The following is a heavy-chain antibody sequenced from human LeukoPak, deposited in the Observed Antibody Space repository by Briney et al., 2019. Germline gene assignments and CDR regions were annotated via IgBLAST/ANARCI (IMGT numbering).Heavy chain of an antibody. J-gene: IGHJ4*02. Sequence: PGGSLRLSCAASGFTFSSYGTHWVRQAPGKGREWVAFIRYDGSNKYYADSVKGRFTISRDKSKNTLYLQINSVRAEDKAVYYCARDVRRYSSGWYPAGTFDYWGQGTLVTVSS. CDR2: IRYDGSNK. CDR1: GFTFSSYG. D-gene: IGHD6-19*01. V-gene: IGHV3-30*02. CDR3: ARDVRRYSSGWYPAGTFDY.